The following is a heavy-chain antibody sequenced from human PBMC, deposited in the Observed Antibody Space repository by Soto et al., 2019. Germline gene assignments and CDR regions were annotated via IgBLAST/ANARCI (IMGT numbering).Heavy chain of an antibody. D-gene: IGHD2-8*01. CDR3: AKDVVLMVYAPLDD. CDR2: ISGSGGST. V-gene: IGHV3-23*01. CDR1: GFTFISYA. Sequence: GGSLILSCAASGFTFISYAMSWVRQAPGKGLEWVSAISGSGGSTYYADSVKGRFTISRDNSKNTLYLQMNSLRAEDTAVYYCAKDVVLMVYAPLDDWGQGTLVTVSS. J-gene: IGHJ4*02.